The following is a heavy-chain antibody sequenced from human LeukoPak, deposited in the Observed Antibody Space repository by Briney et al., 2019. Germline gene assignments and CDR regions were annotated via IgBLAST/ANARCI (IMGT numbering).Heavy chain of an antibody. CDR1: GFTFSTYV. J-gene: IGHJ4*02. CDR2: ITGSGGST. Sequence: PGGSLRLSCAASGFTFSTYVMSWVRQAPGKGVEWGSSITGSGGSTYYADSVRGGFTISRDNSKNSLYLQMNSLSAEDTAEYYCAKAYSSGWACFDYWGQGALVTVSA. CDR3: AKAYSSGWACFDY. D-gene: IGHD6-19*01. V-gene: IGHV3-23*01.